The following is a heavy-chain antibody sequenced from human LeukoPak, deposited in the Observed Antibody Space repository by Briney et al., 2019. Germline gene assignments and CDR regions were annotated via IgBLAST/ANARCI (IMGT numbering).Heavy chain of an antibody. CDR2: IYYSGST. J-gene: IGHJ4*02. CDR1: GGSISSSSYY. CDR3: VRGEYSSPPFDY. Sequence: SETLSLTCTVSGGSISSSSYYWGWIRQPPGKGLEWIGSIYYSGSTYYNPSLKSRVTISVDTSKNQFSLKLTSVTAADTAIYYCVRGEYSSPPFDYWGQGTLVTVSS. V-gene: IGHV4-39*07. D-gene: IGHD6-6*01.